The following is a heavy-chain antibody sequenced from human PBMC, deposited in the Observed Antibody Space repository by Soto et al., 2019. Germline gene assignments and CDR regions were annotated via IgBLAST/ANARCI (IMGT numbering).Heavy chain of an antibody. D-gene: IGHD2-8*02. V-gene: IGHV3-9*01. CDR3: AKSTGGTANGMGV. CDR2: ISWNSGTI. CDR1: GFSFDDYA. J-gene: IGHJ6*02. Sequence: GGSLRLSCAASGFSFDDYAMHWDRQAPGKGLEWVSGISWNSGTIGYADSVKGRFTISRDNAKNSLYLQMNSLRAEDTALYYCAKSTGGTANGMGVWGQGTTVTVSS.